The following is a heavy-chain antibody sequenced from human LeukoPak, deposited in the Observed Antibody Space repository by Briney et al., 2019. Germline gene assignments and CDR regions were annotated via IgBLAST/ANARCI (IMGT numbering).Heavy chain of an antibody. J-gene: IGHJ5*02. D-gene: IGHD3-3*01. Sequence: PSETLSLTCAVYGGSFSGYYWIWIRQPPGKGLEWIGEINHSGSTNYNPSLKRRVTISVDTSKNQFSLKLSSVTAADTAVYYCARVHRTIFGVVITKNWFDPWGQGTLVTVSS. CDR3: ARVHRTIFGVVITKNWFDP. CDR2: INHSGST. V-gene: IGHV4-34*01. CDR1: GGSFSGYY.